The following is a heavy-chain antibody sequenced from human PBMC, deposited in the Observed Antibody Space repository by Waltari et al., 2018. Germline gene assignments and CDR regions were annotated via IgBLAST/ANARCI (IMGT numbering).Heavy chain of an antibody. J-gene: IGHJ4*02. Sequence: QVQLQESGPGLVKPSETLSLTCAVSGYSIGSGYGWGWLRQPPGKGLEWIGQIYGGSCSTYYNPSLKSRVTVSKDTSKNQFSLKLSSVTAADTAVYYCARWRSGGSLDVWGRGVLVTVSS. CDR1: GYSIGSGYG. D-gene: IGHD3-10*01. CDR2: IYGGSCST. V-gene: IGHV4-38-2*01. CDR3: ARWRSGGSLDV.